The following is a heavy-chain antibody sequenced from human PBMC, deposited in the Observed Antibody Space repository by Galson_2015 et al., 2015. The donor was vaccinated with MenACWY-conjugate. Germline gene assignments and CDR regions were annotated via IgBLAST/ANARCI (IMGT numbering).Heavy chain of an antibody. CDR3: ARADYDILIGYYWY. CDR1: GYSFPSYW. CDR2: IYPGDSET. V-gene: IGHV5-51*01. Sequence: QSGAEVKKPGESLKISCKGSGYSFPSYWIAWVRQMPGKGLEWMGIIYPGDSETRYSASFQGQVTISVDKSISTAYLQWSSLKASDTAMCYCARADYDILIGYYWYWGQGTLVTVSS. D-gene: IGHD3-9*01. J-gene: IGHJ4*02.